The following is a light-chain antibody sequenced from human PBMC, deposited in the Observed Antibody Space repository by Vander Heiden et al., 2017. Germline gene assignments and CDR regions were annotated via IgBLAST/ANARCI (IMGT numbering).Light chain of an antibody. V-gene: IGKV4-1*01. CDR1: QSVLYSSNNKNY. J-gene: IGKJ1*01. CDR2: WAS. CDR3: QQDYSTPQA. Sequence: DIVMTQSPDSLAVSLGERATINCKSSQSVLYSSNNKNYLAWYQQKPGQPPKLLIYWASTRESGVPDRFSGGGSGTDFTLTISSLQAEDVAVYYCQQDYSTPQAFGQGTKVEIK.